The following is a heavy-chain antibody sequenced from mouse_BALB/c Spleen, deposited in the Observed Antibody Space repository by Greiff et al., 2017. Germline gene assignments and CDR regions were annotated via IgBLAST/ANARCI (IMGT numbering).Heavy chain of an antibody. CDR3: AREGDYDYERWAY. J-gene: IGHJ2*01. CDR2: IYPGDGDT. Sequence: VMLVESGAELARPGASVKLSCKASGYTFTSYWMQWVKQRPGQGLAWIGAIYPGDGDTRYTQKFKGKATLTADESSSTAYMQLSSLASEDSAVDYCAREGDYDYERWAYWGQGTTLTVSA. CDR1: GYTFTSYW. V-gene: IGHV1-87*01. D-gene: IGHD2-4*01.